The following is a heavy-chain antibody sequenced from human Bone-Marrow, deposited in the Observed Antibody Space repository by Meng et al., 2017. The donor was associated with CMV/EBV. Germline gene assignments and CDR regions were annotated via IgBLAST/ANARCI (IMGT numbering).Heavy chain of an antibody. CDR1: GFNFDDYG. V-gene: IGHV3-20*04. CDR2: VNWNGGST. Sequence: GGSLRLSCAASGFNFDDYGMNWVRQAPGRGLEWVSGVNWNGGSTAYAGSVKGRFTISRDNAKNSLYLQMDSLRAEDTALYYCARGYFENRRGIALWGQGPPVTGSS. J-gene: IGHJ1*01. D-gene: IGHD3-22*01. CDR3: ARGYFENRRGIAL.